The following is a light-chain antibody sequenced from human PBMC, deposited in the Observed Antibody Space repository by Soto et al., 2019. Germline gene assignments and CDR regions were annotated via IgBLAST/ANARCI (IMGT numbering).Light chain of an antibody. CDR1: QSVSSY. V-gene: IGKV3-11*01. Sequence: EIVLTQSPATLSLTTGERATLSCRASQSVSSYLAWYQQKPGQSPRLLIYDASTRAPGIPARFSGSGTGTDFALTISSLEPEDSAVYHCQQRSNWPSITFGQGTRLEIK. J-gene: IGKJ5*01. CDR3: QQRSNWPSIT. CDR2: DAS.